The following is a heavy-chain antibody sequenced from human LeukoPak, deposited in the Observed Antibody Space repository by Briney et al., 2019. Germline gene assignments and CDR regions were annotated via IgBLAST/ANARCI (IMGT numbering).Heavy chain of an antibody. CDR2: IKFDGSEK. CDR3: ARDWSSVHDISGYMDF. CDR1: GFTFTNYW. Sequence: GGSLGLSCAASGFTFTNYWMSWVRQAPGEGLEWVASIKFDGSEKYYVDSVRGRFTISRDNTRNSLYLQMNSLGAEDTAVYYCARDWSSVHDISGYMDFWGQGTLVTVSS. V-gene: IGHV3-7*01. D-gene: IGHD6-19*01. J-gene: IGHJ4*02.